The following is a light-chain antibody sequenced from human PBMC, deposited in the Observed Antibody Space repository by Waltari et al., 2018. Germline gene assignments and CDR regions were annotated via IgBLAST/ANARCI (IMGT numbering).Light chain of an antibody. CDR2: DKN. V-gene: IGLV3-19*01. CDR3: HSRDASGVGGS. Sequence: SSELTQDPAVSVAMGQTVTITCQGNGLRSSYARWYQQRPGQAPILIMYDKNNRPSGVPDRFSGSNSDNTASLTITGAQAEDEASYYCHSRDASGVGGSFGGGTKLTVL. CDR1: GLRSSY. J-gene: IGLJ2*01.